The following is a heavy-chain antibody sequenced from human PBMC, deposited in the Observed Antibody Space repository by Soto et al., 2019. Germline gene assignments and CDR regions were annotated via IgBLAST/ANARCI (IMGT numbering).Heavy chain of an antibody. D-gene: IGHD3-22*01. Sequence: QVQLVQSGAEVKKPGASVKVSCKASGYTFTSYDINWVRQATGQGLEWMGWMNPNSGNTGYAQKFQGRVTMTRNTSISTAYRELSSLRSEDTAVYYCARGDYYDSSGYYPAEYFQHWGQGTLVTVSS. J-gene: IGHJ1*01. CDR3: ARGDYYDSSGYYPAEYFQH. CDR1: GYTFTSYD. V-gene: IGHV1-8*01. CDR2: MNPNSGNT.